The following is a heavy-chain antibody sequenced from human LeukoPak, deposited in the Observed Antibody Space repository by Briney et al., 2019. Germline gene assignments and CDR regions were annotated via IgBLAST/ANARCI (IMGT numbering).Heavy chain of an antibody. Sequence: PSETLSLTCTVSGGSISSYYWSWIRQPAGKGLEWIGIIYYSGSTYYSPSLKSRVTISVDTSKNQFSLKLSSVTAADTAVYYCARLGRIGSSGLLIDYWGQGTLVTVSS. CDR2: IYYSGST. CDR3: ARLGRIGSSGLLIDY. V-gene: IGHV4-59*05. J-gene: IGHJ4*02. D-gene: IGHD6-19*01. CDR1: GGSISSYY.